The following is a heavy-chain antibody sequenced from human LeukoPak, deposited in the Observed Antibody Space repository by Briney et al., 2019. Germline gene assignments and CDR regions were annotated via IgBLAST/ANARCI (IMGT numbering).Heavy chain of an antibody. Sequence: SETLSLTCAVYGGSFSGYYWSWIRQPPGKGLEWIGEINHSGSTNYNPSLKSRVTISVDTSKNQFSLKLSSVTAADTAVYYCARSGSTDFDYWGQGTLVTVSS. CDR2: INHSGST. J-gene: IGHJ4*02. V-gene: IGHV4-34*01. CDR3: ARSGSTDFDY. D-gene: IGHD5-12*01. CDR1: GGSFSGYY.